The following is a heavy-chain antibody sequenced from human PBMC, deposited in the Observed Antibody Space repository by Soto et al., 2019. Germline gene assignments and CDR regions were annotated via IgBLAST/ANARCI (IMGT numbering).Heavy chain of an antibody. J-gene: IGHJ4*02. D-gene: IGHD3-9*01. CDR1: GFTFSSYA. V-gene: IGHV3-23*01. CDR2: ISGSGGST. Sequence: PGGSLRLSCAASGFTFSSYAMSWVRQAPGKGLEWVSAISGSGGSTYYADSVKGRFTISRDNSKNTLYLQMNSLRAEDTAVYYCANGEDYDILTGYYLLDYWGQGTLVTVSS. CDR3: ANGEDYDILTGYYLLDY.